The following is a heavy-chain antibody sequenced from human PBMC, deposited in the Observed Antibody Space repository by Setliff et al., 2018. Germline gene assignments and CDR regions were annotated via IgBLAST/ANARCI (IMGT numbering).Heavy chain of an antibody. CDR2: IYYSWST. CDR1: GGSISSSSYY. J-gene: IGHJ4*02. CDR3: ARRETYYSFWSGYYAY. Sequence: SETLSLTCTVSGGSISSSSYYWGWIRQPPGKGLEWIGSIYYSWSTYYNPSLKSRVTISVDTSKNQFSLKLSSVTAADTAVYYCARRETYYSFWSGYYAYWGQGTLVTVSS. V-gene: IGHV4-39*07. D-gene: IGHD3-3*01.